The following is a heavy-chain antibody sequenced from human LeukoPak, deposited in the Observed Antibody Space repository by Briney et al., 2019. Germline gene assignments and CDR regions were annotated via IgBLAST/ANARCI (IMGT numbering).Heavy chain of an antibody. CDR2: ISSTSSII. Sequence: GGSLRLSCAGSGFIFSNYAMSWVRQAPGKGLEWVSYISSTSSIIHYADSVKGRFTISRDNAKNSLYLQMNSLRDEDTAVYYCAFWLQTNYYYYVMDVWGQGTTVTVSS. J-gene: IGHJ6*01. V-gene: IGHV3-48*02. CDR1: GFIFSNYA. CDR3: AFWLQTNYYYYVMDV. D-gene: IGHD5-24*01.